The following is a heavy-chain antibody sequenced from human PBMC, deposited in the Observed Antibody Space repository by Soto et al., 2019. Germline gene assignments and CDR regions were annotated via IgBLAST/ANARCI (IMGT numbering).Heavy chain of an antibody. Sequence: EVHLVESGGDLVQPGRSLRLSCAASGFTFDNYAMYWVRQAPGKGLEWVSGIGWNSYTINYVDSVKGRFTISRDNAKNSLYLQMNSLRAEDTALYYCARGYSGFGASSYFDYWGQGTLVTVSS. CDR1: GFTFDNYA. CDR3: ARGYSGFGASSYFDY. D-gene: IGHD3-16*01. V-gene: IGHV3-9*01. CDR2: IGWNSYTI. J-gene: IGHJ4*02.